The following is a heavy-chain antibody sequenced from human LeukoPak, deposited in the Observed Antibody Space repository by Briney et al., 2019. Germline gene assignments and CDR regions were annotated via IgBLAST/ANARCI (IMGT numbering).Heavy chain of an antibody. J-gene: IGHJ4*02. CDR3: ARHRYYYDSSGFDY. Sequence: SETLSLTCTVSGGSISSYYWGWIRQPPGKGLEWIGYIYYSGSTNYNPSLKSRVTISVDTSKNQFSLKLSSVTAADTAVYYCARHRYYYDSSGFDYWGQGTLVTVSS. D-gene: IGHD3-22*01. CDR2: IYYSGST. CDR1: GGSISSYY. V-gene: IGHV4-59*08.